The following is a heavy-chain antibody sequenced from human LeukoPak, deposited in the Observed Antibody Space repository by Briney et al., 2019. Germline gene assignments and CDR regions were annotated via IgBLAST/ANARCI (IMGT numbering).Heavy chain of an antibody. Sequence: SVKVSCKASGGTFSSYAISWVRQAPGQGLEWMGRIIPIFGTANYAQKFQGRVTITTDESTSTAYMERGSLRTEDTAVYYRAGGVADFGVVTDVYFDYWGQGTLVTVSS. J-gene: IGHJ4*02. V-gene: IGHV1-69*05. CDR2: IIPIFGTA. CDR1: GGTFSSYA. CDR3: AGGVADFGVVTDVYFDY. D-gene: IGHD3-3*01.